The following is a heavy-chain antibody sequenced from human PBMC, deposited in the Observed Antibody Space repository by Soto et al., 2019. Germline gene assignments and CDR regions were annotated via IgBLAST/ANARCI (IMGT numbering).Heavy chain of an antibody. CDR1: GYSFTSYW. Sequence: GESLKISCKGSGYSFTSYWIGWVRQMPGKGLEWMGIIYPGDSDTRYSPSFQGQVTISADKSISTAYLQWSSLKASDNAMYFCARRIRPPPGLSLAMAVWAQGTTVTVSS. J-gene: IGHJ6*02. CDR3: ARRIRPPPGLSLAMAV. V-gene: IGHV5-51*01. D-gene: IGHD3-10*01. CDR2: IYPGDSDT.